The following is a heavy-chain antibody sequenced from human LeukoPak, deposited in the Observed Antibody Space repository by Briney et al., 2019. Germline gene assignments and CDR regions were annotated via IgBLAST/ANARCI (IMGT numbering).Heavy chain of an antibody. V-gene: IGHV3-64*01. CDR3: ARDKTDYGGNPGAFDI. Sequence: GGSLRLSCAASGFTFSSYAMHWVRQAPGKGLEYVSAISSNGGSTYYANSVKGRFTISRDNSKNTLYLQMGSLRAEDMAVYYCARDKTDYGGNPGAFDIWGQGTMVTVSS. D-gene: IGHD4-23*01. CDR1: GFTFSSYA. CDR2: ISSNGGST. J-gene: IGHJ3*02.